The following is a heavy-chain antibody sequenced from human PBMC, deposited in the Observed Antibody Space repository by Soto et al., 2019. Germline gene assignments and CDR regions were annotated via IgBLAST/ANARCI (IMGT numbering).Heavy chain of an antibody. CDR3: ARYQNYYDSSGYLQNYFEY. Sequence: SLTRSLTCAVYGGCFSGYYWSWIRQTPGKGLEWIGEINHSGSTNYNPSLKSRVTISVDTSKNQFSLKLSSVTAADTAVYYCARYQNYYDSSGYLQNYFEYWGQGTLVTVSS. CDR2: INHSGST. CDR1: GGCFSGYY. V-gene: IGHV4-34*01. J-gene: IGHJ4*02. D-gene: IGHD3-22*01.